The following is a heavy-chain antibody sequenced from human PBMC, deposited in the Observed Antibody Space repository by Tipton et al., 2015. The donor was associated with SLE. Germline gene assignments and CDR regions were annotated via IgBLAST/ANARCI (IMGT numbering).Heavy chain of an antibody. CDR1: GGSISSSSYY. CDR3: ARVWGAAAGWYFDL. Sequence: TLSLTCTVSGGSISSSSYYWGWIRQPPGKGLEWMGSIYYSGSTYYNPSLKSRVTISVDTSKNQFSLKLSSVTAADTAVYYCARVWGAAAGWYFDLWGRGTLVTVSS. V-gene: IGHV4-39*07. CDR2: IYYSGST. D-gene: IGHD6-13*01. J-gene: IGHJ2*01.